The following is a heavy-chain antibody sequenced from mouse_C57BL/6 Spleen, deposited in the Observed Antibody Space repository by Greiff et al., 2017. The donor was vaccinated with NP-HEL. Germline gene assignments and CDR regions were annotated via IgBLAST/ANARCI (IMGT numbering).Heavy chain of an antibody. J-gene: IGHJ4*01. CDR1: GYTFTSYW. D-gene: IGHD1-1*01. CDR2: IDPNSGGT. V-gene: IGHV1-72*01. CDR3: AREEITTVVNYAMDY. Sequence: QVQLQQPGAELVKPGASVKLSCKASGYTFTSYWMHWVKRRPGRGLEWIGRIDPNSGGTKYNEKFKSKATMTVDKPSSTAYMQLSSLTSEDSAVYYCAREEITTVVNYAMDYWGQGTSVTVSS.